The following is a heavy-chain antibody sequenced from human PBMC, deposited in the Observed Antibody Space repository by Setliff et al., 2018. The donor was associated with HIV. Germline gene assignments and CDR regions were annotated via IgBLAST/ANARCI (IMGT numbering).Heavy chain of an antibody. J-gene: IGHJ4*02. Sequence: HPGGSLRLSCAASGFTFRSYWMYWVRQPPGKGLVWVSRINIDGSSTNYADSVKGRFTISRDNAKNTLYLQMNCLRAEDSAVYYCARGGPSGSIDYWGQGALVTVSS. CDR2: INIDGSST. D-gene: IGHD3-10*01. CDR3: ARGGPSGSIDY. CDR1: GFTFRSYW. V-gene: IGHV3-74*01.